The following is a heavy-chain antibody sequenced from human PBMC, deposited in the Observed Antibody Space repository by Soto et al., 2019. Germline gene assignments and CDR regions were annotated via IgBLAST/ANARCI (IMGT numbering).Heavy chain of an antibody. CDR3: ATGRGGYATPY. Sequence: QVQLEESGPGLVKPSETLSLACSVSGASVTTYYWNWIRQPPGKRLEWIGHMYYGGNTDYNPSLKGRVSFSVDTSKNQFSLNLTFLTAADTAVYYCATGRGGYATPYWGQGILVVVSS. CDR2: MYYGGNT. J-gene: IGHJ4*02. D-gene: IGHD5-12*01. CDR1: GASVTTYY. V-gene: IGHV4-59*02.